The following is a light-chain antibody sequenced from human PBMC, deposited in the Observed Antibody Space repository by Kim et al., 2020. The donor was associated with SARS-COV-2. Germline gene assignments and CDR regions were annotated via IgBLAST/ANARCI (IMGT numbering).Light chain of an antibody. Sequence: QSVLTQPPSASETPGQRVTISCSGTSSNIGSNTVNWYQQVPGTAPKVLIYRNNQRPSGVPDRFSGSKSGTSASLAISGLQSEDEADYYCAAWDDSMNGWVFGGGTKLTVL. J-gene: IGLJ3*02. CDR3: AAWDDSMNGWV. V-gene: IGLV1-44*01. CDR1: SSNIGSNT. CDR2: RNN.